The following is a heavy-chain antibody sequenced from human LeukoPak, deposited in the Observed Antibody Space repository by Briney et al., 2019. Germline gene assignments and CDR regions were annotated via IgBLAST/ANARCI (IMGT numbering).Heavy chain of an antibody. J-gene: IGHJ4*02. CDR1: GYTFTGYY. Sequence: ASVKVSCKASGYTFTGYYMHWVRQAPGQGLEWMGWINPNSGGTNYAQKFQGRVTMTRDTSISTAYMELSRLRSDDTAVYYCARRSYAWFGELWDYWGQGTLVTVSS. D-gene: IGHD3-10*01. CDR2: INPNSGGT. V-gene: IGHV1-2*02. CDR3: ARRSYAWFGELWDY.